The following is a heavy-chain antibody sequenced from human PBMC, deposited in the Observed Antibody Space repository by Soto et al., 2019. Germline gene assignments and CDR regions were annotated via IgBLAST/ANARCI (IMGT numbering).Heavy chain of an antibody. J-gene: IGHJ5*02. D-gene: IGHD2-8*01. V-gene: IGHV4-30-4*01. CDR1: GGSISSGDYY. Sequence: SETLSLTCTVSGGSISSGDYYWSWIRQPPGKGLEWIGYIYYSGSTYYNPSLKSRVTISVDTSKNQFSLKLSSVTAADTAVHYRARDRMATKFNTGVCYSSWFDPWGQGSLVTVSS. CDR2: IYYSGST. CDR3: ARDRMATKFNTGVCYSSWFDP.